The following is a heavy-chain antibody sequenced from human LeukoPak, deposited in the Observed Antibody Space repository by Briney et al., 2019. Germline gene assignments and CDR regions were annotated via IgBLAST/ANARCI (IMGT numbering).Heavy chain of an antibody. CDR1: GFTFSSYA. CDR2: ISYDGTNK. Sequence: GGSLRLSCAASGFTFSSYAMSWVRQAPGKGLEWVAVISYDGTNKYYADSVKGRFTISRDNSKNTLHLQMNSLRAEDTAVYYCAKDDRGNEAPFDYWGQGTLVTVSS. J-gene: IGHJ4*02. CDR3: AKDDRGNEAPFDY. D-gene: IGHD1-26*01. V-gene: IGHV3-30*18.